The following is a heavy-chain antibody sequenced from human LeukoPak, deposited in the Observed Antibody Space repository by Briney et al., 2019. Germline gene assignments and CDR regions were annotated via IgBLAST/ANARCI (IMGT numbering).Heavy chain of an antibody. Sequence: KPSETLSLTCTVSGGSISSSSYYWGWIRQPPGKGLEWIGSIYYSGSTYYNPSLKSRVTISVDTSKNQFSLKLSSVTAADTAVYYCARQLDDYSNHFDYWGQGTLVTVSS. V-gene: IGHV4-39*01. CDR1: GGSISSSSYY. CDR3: ARQLDDYSNHFDY. D-gene: IGHD4-11*01. J-gene: IGHJ4*02. CDR2: IYYSGST.